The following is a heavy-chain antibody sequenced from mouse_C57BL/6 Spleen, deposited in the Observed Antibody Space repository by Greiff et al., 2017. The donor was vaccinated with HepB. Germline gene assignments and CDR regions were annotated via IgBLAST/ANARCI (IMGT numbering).Heavy chain of an antibody. V-gene: IGHV1-15*01. CDR2: IDPETGGT. CDR3: TRYGGKDAMDY. CDR1: GYTFTDYE. D-gene: IGHD1-1*02. Sequence: QVHVKQSGAELVRPGASVTLSCKASGYTFTDYEMHWVKQTPVHGLEWIGAIDPETGGTAYNQKFKGKAILTADKSSSTAYMELRSLTSEDSAVYYCTRYGGKDAMDYWGQGTSVTVSS. J-gene: IGHJ4*01.